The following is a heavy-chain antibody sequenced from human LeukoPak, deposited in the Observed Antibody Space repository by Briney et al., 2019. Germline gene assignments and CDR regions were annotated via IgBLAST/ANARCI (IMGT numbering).Heavy chain of an antibody. CDR3: EKRGVVIRVILVGFHKEAYYFDS. D-gene: IGHD3-22*01. Sequence: GGSLRLSCAVSGITLSNYGMSCVRHAPGKGLECGAGISDSGGSTNYADSVKGRFTISRDNPKNTLYLQMNSLRAEDRAVYFCEKRGVVIRVILVGFHKEAYYFDSWGQGALVTVSS. CDR2: ISDSGGST. CDR1: GITLSNYG. J-gene: IGHJ4*02. V-gene: IGHV3-23*01.